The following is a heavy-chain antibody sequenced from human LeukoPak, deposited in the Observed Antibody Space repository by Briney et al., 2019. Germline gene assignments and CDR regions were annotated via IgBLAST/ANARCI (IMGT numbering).Heavy chain of an antibody. CDR2: ISSSSSYI. V-gene: IGHV3-21*01. Sequence: GGSLRLSCAASGFAFSSYSMNWVRQAPGKGLEWVSSISSSSSYIYYADSVKGRFTISRDNAKNSLYLQMNSLRAEDTAVYYCARVSSTELLDYWGQGTLVTVSS. D-gene: IGHD1-26*01. CDR1: GFAFSSYS. J-gene: IGHJ4*02. CDR3: ARVSSTELLDY.